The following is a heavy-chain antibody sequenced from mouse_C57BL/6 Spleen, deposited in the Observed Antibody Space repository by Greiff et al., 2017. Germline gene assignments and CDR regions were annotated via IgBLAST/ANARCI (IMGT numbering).Heavy chain of an antibody. Sequence: VKLQESGPGLVQPSQSLSITCTVSGFSLTSYGVHWVRQPPGKGLEWLGVIWSGGSTDYNAAFISRLSISKDNSKSQVFFKMNSLQADDTAIYYCASPEAWFAYWGQGTLVTVSA. CDR2: IWSGGST. CDR1: GFSLTSYG. V-gene: IGHV2-4*01. CDR3: ASPEAWFAY. J-gene: IGHJ3*01.